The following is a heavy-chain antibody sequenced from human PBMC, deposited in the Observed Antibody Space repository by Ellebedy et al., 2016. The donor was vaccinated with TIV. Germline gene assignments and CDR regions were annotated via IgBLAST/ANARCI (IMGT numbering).Heavy chain of an antibody. D-gene: IGHD6-19*01. V-gene: IGHV2-70*04. CDR2: IDWDDDK. CDR3: AWISSGWSLDI. CDR1: DFSLSTSRMS. J-gene: IGHJ3*02. Sequence: SGPTLVKPTQTLTLTCTFSDFSLSTSRMSVSWIRQPPGKALEWLARIDWDDDKFYSTSLITRLTISKDTPKDQVVLIMTNMDPVDTATYYCAWISSGWSLDIWGHGTMVIVSS.